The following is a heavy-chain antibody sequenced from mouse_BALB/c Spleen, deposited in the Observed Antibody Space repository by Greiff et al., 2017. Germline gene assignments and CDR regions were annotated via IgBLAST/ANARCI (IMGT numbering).Heavy chain of an antibody. J-gene: IGHJ1*01. Sequence: EVMLVESGPVLVKPSQSLSLTCTVTGYSITSDYAWNWIRQFPGNKLEWMGYISYSGSTSYNPSLKSRISITRDTSKNQFFLQLNSVTTEDTATYYCASHYYGSSWYFDVWGAGTTVTVSS. D-gene: IGHD1-1*01. CDR3: ASHYYGSSWYFDV. CDR1: GYSITSDYA. CDR2: ISYSGST. V-gene: IGHV3-2*02.